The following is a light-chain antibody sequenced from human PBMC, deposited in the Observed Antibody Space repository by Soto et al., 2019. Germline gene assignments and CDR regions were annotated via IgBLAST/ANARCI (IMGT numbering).Light chain of an antibody. CDR3: CSIASSSTYV. CDR2: EGS. J-gene: IGLJ1*01. Sequence: QSVLTQPASVSGSPGQSITISCTGTSSDVGSYNLVSWYQQHPGKAPKLMIYEGSKRPSGVSNRFSGSKSGNTASLTISGLQAEDEADYYCCSIASSSTYVFGTGTKVTV. V-gene: IGLV2-23*01. CDR1: SSDVGSYNL.